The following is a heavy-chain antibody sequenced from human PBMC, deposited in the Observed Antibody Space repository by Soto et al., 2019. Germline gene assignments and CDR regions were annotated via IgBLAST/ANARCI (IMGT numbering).Heavy chain of an antibody. CDR1: GYIFIDYW. Sequence: GESLKISCNASGYIFIDYWIGWVRQMPGKGLEWMGIVYPRDSDTRYSPSFQGQVTISADRSTGTAFLQWRSLKASDTALYYCARPPLPGYSIHFNSWGQGTLVTVSS. V-gene: IGHV5-51*01. CDR3: ARPPLPGYSIHFNS. CDR2: VYPRDSDT. D-gene: IGHD2-15*01. J-gene: IGHJ4*02.